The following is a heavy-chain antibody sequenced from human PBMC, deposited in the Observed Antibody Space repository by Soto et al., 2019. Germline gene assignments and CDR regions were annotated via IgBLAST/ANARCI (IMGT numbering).Heavy chain of an antibody. V-gene: IGHV4-30-4*01. J-gene: IGHJ4*02. CDR1: GGSVTSDEDY. Sequence: SETLSLTCTVSGGSVTSDEDYWTWIRQSPGKGLEWIGYISNSGSTGYNPSLKTRLSISVDRSKTPFTLRLTSVTAAHTPVYFCPTLRRSTLGYFDHWGQGTQVTVSS. CDR2: ISNSGST. CDR3: PTLRRSTLGYFDH. D-gene: IGHD4-17*01.